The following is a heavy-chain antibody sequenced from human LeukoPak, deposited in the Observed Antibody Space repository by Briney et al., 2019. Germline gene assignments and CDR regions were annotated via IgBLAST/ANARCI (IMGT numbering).Heavy chain of an antibody. CDR3: ARDYSNYGFAFDM. Sequence: SQTLSLTCTVSGGSISRGSCYWRWIRQPAGKGLEWIGRIYTSGSTNYNPSLKSRVTISVDTSKNEFSLKLSSVTAADWAVFQCARDYSNYGFAFDMWGQKTMVSVSS. D-gene: IGHD4-11*01. J-gene: IGHJ3*02. V-gene: IGHV4-61*02. CDR1: GGSISRGSCY. CDR2: IYTSGST.